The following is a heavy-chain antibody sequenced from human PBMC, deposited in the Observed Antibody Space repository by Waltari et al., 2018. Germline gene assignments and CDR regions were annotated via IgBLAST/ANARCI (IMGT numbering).Heavy chain of an antibody. Sequence: QVQLQESGPGLVKPSETLSLTCGVAAYSINSGYYWGWIRQSPGKGLEWIGSIYYSGTTPDNPSLKTRVTLPRDTSSNQFSLKLPSVSAADSGVYYCPRARHYYAESYGGGRDSFDIWGQGTLVTVSS. V-gene: IGHV4-38-2*01. D-gene: IGHD3-10*01. J-gene: IGHJ3*02. CDR1: AYSINSGYY. CDR2: IYYSGTT. CDR3: PRARHYYAESYGGGRDSFDI.